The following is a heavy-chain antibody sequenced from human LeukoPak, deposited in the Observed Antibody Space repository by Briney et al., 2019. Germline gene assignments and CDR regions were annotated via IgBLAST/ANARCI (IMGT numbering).Heavy chain of an antibody. D-gene: IGHD2-2*01. J-gene: IGHJ6*03. Sequence: ESLKISCKGSGYSFTSYWIGWVRQMPGKGLEWMGIIFPGASDTRYSPSFQGQVTISADKSISTAYLQRGSLKASNTATYYCARPALYCSSTVCPPYMDVWGKGTTVTVSS. CDR3: ARPALYCSSTVCPPYMDV. V-gene: IGHV5-51*01. CDR1: GYSFTSYW. CDR2: IFPGASDT.